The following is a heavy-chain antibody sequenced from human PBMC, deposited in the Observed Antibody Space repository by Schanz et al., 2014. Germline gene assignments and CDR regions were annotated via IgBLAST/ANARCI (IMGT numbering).Heavy chain of an antibody. CDR1: GGTFSSYT. CDR2: IIPILGIA. Sequence: QVQLVQSEAEVKKPGSSVKVSCKASGGTFSSYTISWVRQAPGQVLEWMGRIIPILGIANYEQNFQGRATITANKAKIAVCMEITSLRSKYSSVYYCAGTYCSSTSCYTGYYYMDVWGKGTTVTVSS. D-gene: IGHD2-2*02. V-gene: IGHV1-69*02. J-gene: IGHJ6*03. CDR3: AGTYCSSTSCYTGYYYMDV.